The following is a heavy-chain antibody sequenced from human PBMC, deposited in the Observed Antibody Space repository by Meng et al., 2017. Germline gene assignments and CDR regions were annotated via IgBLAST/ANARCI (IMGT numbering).Heavy chain of an antibody. CDR2: ISYDGSNK. Sequence: GESLKISCAASGFTFSSYAMHWVRQAPGKGLEWVAVISYDGSNKYYADSVKGRFTISRDNAKNSLYLQMNSLRAEDTAVYYCARDSMKNAFDIWGQGTMVTVSS. V-gene: IGHV3-30*07. CDR1: GFTFSSYA. CDR3: ARDSMKNAFDI. J-gene: IGHJ3*02.